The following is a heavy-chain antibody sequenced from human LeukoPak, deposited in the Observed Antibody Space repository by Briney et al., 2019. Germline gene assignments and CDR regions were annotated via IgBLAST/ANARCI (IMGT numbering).Heavy chain of an antibody. D-gene: IGHD6-13*01. CDR3: ARTRGIAAAGYFDY. V-gene: IGHV1-69*02. CDR2: IIPILGIA. Sequence: SVKVSCKASGGTFSSYTISWVRQAPGQGLEWMGRIIPILGIANYAQKFQGRVTITADKSASTAYMELSSLRSEDTAVYYCARTRGIAAAGYFDYWGQGTLVTVSS. CDR1: GGTFSSYT. J-gene: IGHJ4*02.